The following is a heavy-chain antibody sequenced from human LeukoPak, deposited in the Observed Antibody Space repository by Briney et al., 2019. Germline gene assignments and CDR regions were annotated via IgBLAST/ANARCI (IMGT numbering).Heavy chain of an antibody. CDR2: IGGNT. CDR1: GFTFSSYA. D-gene: IGHD3-16*01. CDR3: AKEAGASYGYGMDV. J-gene: IGHJ6*02. Sequence: PWGSLRLSCAASGFTFSSYAMSWVRQAPGKGLEWVSSIGGNTYYADSVKGRFTISRDNSKNTLFLQMDSLRAGDTALYYCAKEAGASYGYGMDVWGQGTTVTVSS. V-gene: IGHV3-23*01.